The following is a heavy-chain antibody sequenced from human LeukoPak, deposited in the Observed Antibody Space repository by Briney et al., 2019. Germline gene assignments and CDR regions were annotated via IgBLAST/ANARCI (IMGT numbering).Heavy chain of an antibody. D-gene: IGHD5/OR15-5a*01. CDR2: IYSGGST. V-gene: IGHV3-53*01. CDR1: GFTFSSYA. Sequence: GGSLRLSCAASGFTFSSYAMHWVRQAPGKGLEWVSVIYSGGSTYYADSVKGRFTISRDNSKNTLYLQMNSLRAEDTAVYYCARESTYYFDYWGQGTLVTVSS. J-gene: IGHJ4*02. CDR3: ARESTYYFDY.